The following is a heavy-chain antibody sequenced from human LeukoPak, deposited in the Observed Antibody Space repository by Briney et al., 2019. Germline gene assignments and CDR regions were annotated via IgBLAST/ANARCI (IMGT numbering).Heavy chain of an antibody. CDR1: GFTFSYYA. CDR2: ISDSGGDT. J-gene: IGHJ4*02. D-gene: IGHD6-13*01. Sequence: GGSLRLSCAASGFTFSYYAMSWVRQAPGRGLEWVSVISDSGGDTSYADSGKGRFTISRDNAKNSLYLQMNSLRAEDTATYYCASHTTTAAPDYWGQGTLVTVSS. V-gene: IGHV3-23*01. CDR3: ASHTTTAAPDY.